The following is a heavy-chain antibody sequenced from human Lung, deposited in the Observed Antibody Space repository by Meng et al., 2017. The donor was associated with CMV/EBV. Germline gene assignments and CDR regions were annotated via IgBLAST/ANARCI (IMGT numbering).Heavy chain of an antibody. D-gene: IGHD3-10*01. Sequence: ASVXVSCKASGYTFINHAFNWVRQAPGQGLEWMGWISTYNGITNYAPKLQGRVSMTTDRSTSTAFMELRSLRSDDTAVYYCVRDYYGMDVWGQGTTVTVSS. CDR3: VRDYYGMDV. CDR2: ISTYNGIT. J-gene: IGHJ6*02. V-gene: IGHV1-18*01. CDR1: GYTFINHA.